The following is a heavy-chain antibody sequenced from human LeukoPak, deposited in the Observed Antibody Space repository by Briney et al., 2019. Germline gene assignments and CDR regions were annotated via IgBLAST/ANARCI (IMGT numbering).Heavy chain of an antibody. V-gene: IGHV4-34*01. Sequence: PSETLSLTCAVYGGSFSGYYWSWIRQPPGKGLEWIGEINHSGSTNYNPSLKSRVTISVDTSKNQFSLKLSSVTAADTAVYYCARRQWLATRHFGYWGQGTLVTVSS. J-gene: IGHJ4*02. CDR2: INHSGST. CDR1: GGSFSGYY. D-gene: IGHD6-19*01. CDR3: ARRQWLATRHFGY.